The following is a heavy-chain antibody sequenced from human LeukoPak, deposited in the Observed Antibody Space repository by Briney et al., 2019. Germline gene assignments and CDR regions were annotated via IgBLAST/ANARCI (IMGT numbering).Heavy chain of an antibody. D-gene: IGHD3-9*01. CDR2: INPKNGDT. CDR3: ARGLDFEVMSPYRPFAH. Sequence: ASVKVSCKASGYTFIGHYIHWVRQAPGQGPEWMGWINPKNGDTKYEEKFQGRVTMTRDTSITTAYMELSSLRFDDTAVFYCARGLDFEVMSPYRPFAHWGQGTPVSVSS. V-gene: IGHV1-2*02. J-gene: IGHJ4*02. CDR1: GYTFIGHY.